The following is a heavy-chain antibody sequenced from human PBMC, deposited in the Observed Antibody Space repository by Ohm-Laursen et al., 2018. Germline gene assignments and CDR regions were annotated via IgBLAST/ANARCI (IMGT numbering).Heavy chain of an antibody. CDR1: RYSFTGYS. CDR3: ARGSAYGAFDI. D-gene: IGHD3-10*01. CDR2: INPNSGGT. V-gene: IGHV1-2*02. Sequence: VASVKVSCKASRYSFTGYSCHWVRQAPGQRLEWVGWINPNSGGTNYAQKFQGRVTMTTDTSITTAYLELSRLTSDDAAVYFCARGSAYGAFDIWGQGTMVTVSS. J-gene: IGHJ3*02.